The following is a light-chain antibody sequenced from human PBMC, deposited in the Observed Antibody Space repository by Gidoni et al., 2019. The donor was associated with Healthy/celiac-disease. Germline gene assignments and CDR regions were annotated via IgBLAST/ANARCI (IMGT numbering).Light chain of an antibody. CDR1: QSVSSSY. V-gene: IGKV3-20*01. J-gene: IGKJ1*01. CDR2: GAS. Sequence: EIVLTQSPGTLSLPPGERATLSCRASQSVSSSYLAWYQQKPGQAPRLLIYGASSRATGIPDRFSGSGSGTDFTLTISRLEPEDFAVYYCQQYGSSPETFXXXTKVEIK. CDR3: QQYGSSPET.